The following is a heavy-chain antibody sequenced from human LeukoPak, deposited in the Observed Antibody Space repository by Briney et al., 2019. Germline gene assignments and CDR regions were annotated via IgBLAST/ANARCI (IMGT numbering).Heavy chain of an antibody. Sequence: ASVKVSCKASGYTFTSYYMHWVRQAPGQGLEWMGIINPSGGSTSYAQKFQGRVTMTRDTSTSTVYMELSSLRSEDTAVYYCARGGSTYYDFWSGTYYYYYYYMDVWGKGTTVTVSS. D-gene: IGHD3-3*01. CDR2: INPSGGST. V-gene: IGHV1-46*01. CDR1: GYTFTSYY. CDR3: ARGGSTYYDFWSGTYYYYYYYMDV. J-gene: IGHJ6*03.